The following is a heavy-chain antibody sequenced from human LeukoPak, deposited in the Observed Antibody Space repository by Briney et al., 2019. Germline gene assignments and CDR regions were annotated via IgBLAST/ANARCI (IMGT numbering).Heavy chain of an antibody. J-gene: IGHJ4*02. CDR3: ARELFGSGSCPDY. CDR2: VWHGGSNK. CDR1: GFTFSSYA. D-gene: IGHD3-10*01. Sequence: GRSLRLSCTAPGFTFSSYAIHWIRQAPGKGLEWVALVWHGGSNKYYADSVKGRFTISRDNSKNTVYLQMNSLRAEDTAVYYCARELFGSGSCPDYWSQGTLVTVSS. V-gene: IGHV3-33*01.